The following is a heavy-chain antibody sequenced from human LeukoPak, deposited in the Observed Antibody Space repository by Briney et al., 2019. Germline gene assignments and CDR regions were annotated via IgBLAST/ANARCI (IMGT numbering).Heavy chain of an antibody. J-gene: IGHJ4*02. V-gene: IGHV1-69*05. CDR3: ACRSSYCGGDCYGY. Sequence: ASVKVSCKASGGTFSSYAISWVRQAPGQGLEWMGGIIPIFGTANYAQKFQGRVTITTDESTSTAYMELSSLRSEDTAVYYCACRSSYCGGDCYGYWGQGTLVTVSS. CDR2: IIPIFGTA. D-gene: IGHD2-21*01. CDR1: GGTFSSYA.